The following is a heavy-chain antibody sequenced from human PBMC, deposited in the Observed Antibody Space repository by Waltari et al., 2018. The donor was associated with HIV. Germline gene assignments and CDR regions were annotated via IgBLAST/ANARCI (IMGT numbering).Heavy chain of an antibody. Sequence: QVQLQESGPGLVRPSETLSLTCAVSGGSISSYNWGNWVRQPPGKGLEWIGEIFHSGSTNYNSSFKSRAIISIDKSKNQFSLRLNSLTAADTAVYYCARTLTGDYRSSWFDPWGQGTLVSVSS. CDR3: ARTLTGDYRSSWFDP. CDR2: IFHSGST. J-gene: IGHJ5*02. D-gene: IGHD4-17*01. V-gene: IGHV4-4*02. CDR1: GGSISSYNW.